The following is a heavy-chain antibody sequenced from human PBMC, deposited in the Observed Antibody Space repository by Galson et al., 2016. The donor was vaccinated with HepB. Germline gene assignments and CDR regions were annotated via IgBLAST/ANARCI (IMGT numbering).Heavy chain of an antibody. V-gene: IGHV4-4*02. J-gene: IGHJ4*02. CDR2: ISHSGST. CDR3: TRESGAYVPFGY. Sequence: SETLSLTCAVSSGSISDSNWWSWVRQPPGKGLEWIGEISHSGSTNYNPSLTSRVTMSFDKSKNESSPEMSSVTASDTAMYYFTRESGAYVPFGYWGQGALVTVSS. D-gene: IGHD4-17*01. CDR1: SGSISDSNW.